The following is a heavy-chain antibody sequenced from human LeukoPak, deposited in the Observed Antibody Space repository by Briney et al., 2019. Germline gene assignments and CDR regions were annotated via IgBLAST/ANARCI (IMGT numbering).Heavy chain of an antibody. CDR2: IIPIFGTA. V-gene: IGHV1-69*13. CDR3: ARVGSGSYNWFDP. Sequence: ASVKVPCKASGGTFSSYAISWVRQAPGQGLEWMGGIIPIFGTANYAQKFQGRVTITADESTSTAYMELSSLRSEDTAVYYCARVGSGSYNWFDPWGQGTLVTVSS. CDR1: GGTFSSYA. D-gene: IGHD3-10*01. J-gene: IGHJ5*02.